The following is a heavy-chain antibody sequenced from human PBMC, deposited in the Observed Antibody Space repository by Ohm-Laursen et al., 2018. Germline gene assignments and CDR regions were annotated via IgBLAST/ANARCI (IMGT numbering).Heavy chain of an antibody. J-gene: IGHJ5*02. CDR1: GGTFSSYA. V-gene: IGHV1-46*01. D-gene: IGHD3-22*01. CDR2: INPSGGSP. Sequence: ASVKVSCKASGGTFSSYAISWVRQAPGQGLEWMGIINPSGGSPTYAQKFQGRLTMTRDTSTSTVYMELSSLRSEDSAVYYCARGGRYYDSSVYYPLGQGTLVTVSS. CDR3: ARGGRYYDSSVYYP.